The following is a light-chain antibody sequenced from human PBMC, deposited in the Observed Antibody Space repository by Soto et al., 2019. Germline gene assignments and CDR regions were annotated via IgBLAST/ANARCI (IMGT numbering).Light chain of an antibody. CDR3: KQYYSYPYT. Sequence: DIQMTQSPSTLSASVGDRVTITCRASQIIGSSLAWYQQKPGKAPKLLIYDASTLQSGVPSRFSGSESGTEFTLTISSPQPDDSATYYCKQYYSYPYTFGQGTKLEIK. J-gene: IGKJ2*01. CDR2: DAS. CDR1: QIIGSS. V-gene: IGKV1-5*01.